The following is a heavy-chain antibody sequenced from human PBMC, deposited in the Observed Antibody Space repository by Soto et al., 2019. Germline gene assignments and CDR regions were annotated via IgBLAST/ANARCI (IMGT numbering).Heavy chain of an antibody. CDR2: ISAYNGNT. CDR1: GYTFTSYG. Sequence: ASVKVSCKASGYTFTSYGISWVRQAPGQGLEWMGWISAYNGNTNYAQKLQGRVTMTTDTSTSTAYMELRSLRSDDTAVYYCARGTTTVSTRYSYYSMDVWGKGTSVTLSS. J-gene: IGHJ6*03. D-gene: IGHD4-17*01. V-gene: IGHV1-18*01. CDR3: ARGTTTVSTRYSYYSMDV.